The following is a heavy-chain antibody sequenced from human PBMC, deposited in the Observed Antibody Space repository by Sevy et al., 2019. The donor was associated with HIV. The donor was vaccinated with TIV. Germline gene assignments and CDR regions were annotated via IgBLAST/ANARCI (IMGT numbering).Heavy chain of an antibody. CDR1: GGSISSYY. Sequence: SETLSLTCTLSGGSISSYYWSWIRQPPGKGLEWIGCIYYSGSTNYNPSLKSRVTISVDTSKNQFSLKLSSVTAANTAVYYCARGYSSDAFDIWGQGTMVTVSS. J-gene: IGHJ3*02. CDR2: IYYSGST. CDR3: ARGYSSDAFDI. D-gene: IGHD5-18*01. V-gene: IGHV4-59*01.